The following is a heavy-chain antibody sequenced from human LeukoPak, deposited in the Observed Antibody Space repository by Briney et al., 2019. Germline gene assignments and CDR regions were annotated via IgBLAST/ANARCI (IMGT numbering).Heavy chain of an antibody. J-gene: IGHJ6*02. Sequence: PSETLSLTCTVSGGSISSYYWSWIRQPPGKGLEWIGYIYYSGSTNYNPSFKSRVTISVDTSKNQFSLKLSSVTAADTAVYYCARVSDILTGYYYYGMDVWGQGTTVTVSS. CDR3: ARVSDILTGYYYYGMDV. CDR1: GGSISSYY. V-gene: IGHV4-59*01. CDR2: IYYSGST. D-gene: IGHD3-9*01.